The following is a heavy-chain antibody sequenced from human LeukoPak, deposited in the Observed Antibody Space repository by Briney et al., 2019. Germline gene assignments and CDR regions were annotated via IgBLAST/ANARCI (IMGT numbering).Heavy chain of an antibody. Sequence: GGSLRLSCAASGSTFGDYWMSWVRQAPGKGLEWVASIKLDGSEKYYVDSVKGRFTISRDNAKNSLFLQMNNLRAEDTAVYYCARVRGWHDYFDFWGQGTRVTVSS. CDR2: IKLDGSEK. J-gene: IGHJ4*02. D-gene: IGHD6-19*01. CDR3: ARVRGWHDYFDF. CDR1: GSTFGDYW. V-gene: IGHV3-7*01.